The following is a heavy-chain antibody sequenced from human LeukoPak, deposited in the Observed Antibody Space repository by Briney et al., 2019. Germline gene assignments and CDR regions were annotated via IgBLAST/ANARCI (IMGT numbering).Heavy chain of an antibody. CDR2: MNPNSGNT. CDR1: GYTFTSYD. Sequence: ASVKVSCKASGYTFTSYDIDWVRQATGQGLEWMGWMNPNSGNTGYAQKFQCRVTITRNTSISTAYMELSSLRSEATAVYYCARGNYYDSSGYYYYWGQGTLVTVSS. D-gene: IGHD3-22*01. CDR3: ARGNYYDSSGYYYY. V-gene: IGHV1-8*03. J-gene: IGHJ4*02.